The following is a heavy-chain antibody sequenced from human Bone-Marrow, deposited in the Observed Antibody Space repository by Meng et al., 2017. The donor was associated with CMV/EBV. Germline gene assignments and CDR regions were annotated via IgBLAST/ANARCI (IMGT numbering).Heavy chain of an antibody. Sequence: SVKVSCKASGGTFSSFAVSWVRQAPGEGPEWIGGIVPAIGTPDYARRFQGRVTITADESTRTAFMELRGLRSDDTAVYYCARPRNRPDSNYFHHFALYVWGQGTAVTVSS. D-gene: IGHD1-14*01. J-gene: IGHJ6*02. CDR1: GGTFSSFA. CDR2: IVPAIGTP. V-gene: IGHV1-69*13. CDR3: ARPRNRPDSNYFHHFALYV.